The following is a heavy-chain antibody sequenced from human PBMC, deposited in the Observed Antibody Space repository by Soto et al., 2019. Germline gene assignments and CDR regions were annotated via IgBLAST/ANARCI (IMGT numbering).Heavy chain of an antibody. Sequence: QVQVVQSGAEVKKPGASVKVSCKASGYTFTSYGISWVRQAPGQGLEWMGWISAYNGNTNYAQKLQGRVTMTTDTSTSTAYMELRSLSSGDTAVYYCARDRGYSYSHEGFEIWGRGTMVTVSS. CDR1: GYTFTSYG. V-gene: IGHV1-18*01. D-gene: IGHD5-18*01. J-gene: IGHJ3*02. CDR2: ISAYNGNT. CDR3: ARDRGYSYSHEGFEI.